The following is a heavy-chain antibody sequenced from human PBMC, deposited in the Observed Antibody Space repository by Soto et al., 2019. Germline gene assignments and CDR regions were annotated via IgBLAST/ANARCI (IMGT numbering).Heavy chain of an antibody. Sequence: NPSETLSLTCAVYGGSFSGYYWSWIRQPPGKGLEWIGEINHSGSTNYNPSLKSRVTISVDTSKNQFPLKLSSVTAADTAVYYCARGGPRGAAAGIDYYYYGMDVWGQGTTVTVAS. J-gene: IGHJ6*02. CDR3: ARGGPRGAAAGIDYYYYGMDV. V-gene: IGHV4-34*01. CDR1: GGSFSGYY. D-gene: IGHD6-13*01. CDR2: INHSGST.